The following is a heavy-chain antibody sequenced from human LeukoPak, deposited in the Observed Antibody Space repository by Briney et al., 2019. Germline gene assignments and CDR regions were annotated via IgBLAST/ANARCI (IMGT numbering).Heavy chain of an antibody. CDR2: INGGGSST. CDR3: GRDDQYEVDY. V-gene: IGHV3-74*01. J-gene: IGHJ4*02. Sequence: GGSLRLSCAASGFTFSDYWMHWVRQAPGKGLVWVSHINGGGSSTTYADSVKGRFTISRDNAKNTLYLQMNSLKAEDTGVYYCGRDDQYEVDYWGQGTLVTVSS. D-gene: IGHD2-2*01. CDR1: GFTFSDYW.